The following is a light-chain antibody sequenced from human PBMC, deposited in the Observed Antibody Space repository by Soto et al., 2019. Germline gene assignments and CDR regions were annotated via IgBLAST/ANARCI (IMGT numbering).Light chain of an antibody. CDR1: QSVAYH. Sequence: VVMTQTPATLSVSPGGRVTLSCRASQSVAYHVAWYQQKAGQTPRLVIHDASTRASGIPARFSGSGSGTDLSLTISSVQSEDFGIYYCQQYNSLLTFGGGTRVDIK. V-gene: IGKV3-15*01. CDR2: DAS. CDR3: QQYNSLLT. J-gene: IGKJ4*01.